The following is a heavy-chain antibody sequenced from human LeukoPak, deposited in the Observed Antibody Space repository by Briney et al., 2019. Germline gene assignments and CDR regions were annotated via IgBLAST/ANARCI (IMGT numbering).Heavy chain of an antibody. D-gene: IGHD4-23*01. V-gene: IGHV5-51*01. CDR3: ARHQGYGGNSVFDH. CDR1: GYSFTSYW. Sequence: PGESLKISCKGSGYSFTSYWIAWVRQMPGKGLECMGIIYPGDSDTRYSPSFQGQVTISADRSISTAYLQWTSLKASDTAMYYCARHQGYGGNSVFDHWGQGTLVTVSS. J-gene: IGHJ4*02. CDR2: IYPGDSDT.